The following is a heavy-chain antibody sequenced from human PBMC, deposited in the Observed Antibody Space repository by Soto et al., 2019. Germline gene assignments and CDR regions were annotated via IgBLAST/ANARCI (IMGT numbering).Heavy chain of an antibody. CDR3: ARFRGTAILDY. CDR2: LYHTGNT. V-gene: IGHV4-30-2*06. D-gene: IGHD2-21*02. J-gene: IGHJ4*02. CDR1: GGSITRGGYS. Sequence: QLQLQQSGSGLVKPSQTLSLTCAVSGGSITRGGYSWSWIRQSPGKGLEWIGYLYHTGNTYYNPSLETRVTISVDRSKNQFSLELTSVTAADTAVYYCARFRGTAILDYWGQGTLVTVSS.